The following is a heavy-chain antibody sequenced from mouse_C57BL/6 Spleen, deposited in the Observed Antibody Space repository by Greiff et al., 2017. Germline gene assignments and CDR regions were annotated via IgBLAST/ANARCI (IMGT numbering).Heavy chain of an antibody. CDR1: GYSFTSYY. CDR3: ARLGYYYGSSYAMDY. J-gene: IGHJ4*01. Sequence: VQLQQSGPELVKPGASVKISCKASGYSFTSYYIHWVKQRPGQGLEWIGWIYPGSGNTKYNEKFKGQATLTADTSSSTAYMQRSSLTSEDSAVYYCARLGYYYGSSYAMDYWGQGTSVTVSS. V-gene: IGHV1-66*01. D-gene: IGHD1-1*01. CDR2: IYPGSGNT.